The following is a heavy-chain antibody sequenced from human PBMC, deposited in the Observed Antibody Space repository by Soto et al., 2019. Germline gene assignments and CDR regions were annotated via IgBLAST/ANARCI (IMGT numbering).Heavy chain of an antibody. Sequence: SETLSLTCTVSGGSISSGGYYWSWIRQNPGKGLEGIGHIYYRGSTYYNPPLKSRVTVSVDTSKNQFCLRRSCVTAADTSVYYCAREGAAGTGDYWFDPWGQGTLVTVSS. CDR2: IYYRGST. V-gene: IGHV4-31*03. CDR3: AREGAAGTGDYWFDP. J-gene: IGHJ5*02. CDR1: GGSISSGGYY. D-gene: IGHD7-27*01.